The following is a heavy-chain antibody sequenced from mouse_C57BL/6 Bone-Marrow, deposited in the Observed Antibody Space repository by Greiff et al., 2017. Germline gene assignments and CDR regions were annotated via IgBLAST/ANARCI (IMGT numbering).Heavy chain of an antibody. CDR3: ARVGGDGYALAMDY. Sequence: EVQRVESGPGLAKPSQTLSLTCSVTGYSITSDYWNWIRKFPGNKLEYIGYISYSSSTYYNPSLNSRISITRDTSKSQYYLQLNCVTTEDTATYYCARVGGDGYALAMDYWGQGTSVTVSS. J-gene: IGHJ4*01. V-gene: IGHV3-8*01. CDR1: GYSITSDY. CDR2: ISYSSST. D-gene: IGHD2-2*01.